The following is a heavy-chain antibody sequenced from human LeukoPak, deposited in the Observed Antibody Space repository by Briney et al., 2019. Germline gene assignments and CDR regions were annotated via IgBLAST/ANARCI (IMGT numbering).Heavy chain of an antibody. Sequence: ASVKVSCKASGYTFTSYGISWVRQAPGQGLEWMGWIGAYNGNTNYAQKLQGRVTMTTDTSTSTAYMELRSLRSDDTAVYYCASWGPGTGNTVEDYWGQGTLVTVSS. CDR1: GYTFTSYG. CDR3: ASWGPGTGNTVEDY. D-gene: IGHD3-10*01. V-gene: IGHV1-18*01. J-gene: IGHJ4*02. CDR2: IGAYNGNT.